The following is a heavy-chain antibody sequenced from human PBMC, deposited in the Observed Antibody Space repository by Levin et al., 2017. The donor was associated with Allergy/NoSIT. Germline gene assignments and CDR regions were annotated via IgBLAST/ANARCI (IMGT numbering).Heavy chain of an antibody. Sequence: GGSLRLSCAASGFILRTSDMNWVRQAPGKGLEWISFITRTSRTISYADSVKGRFTVSRDNAKNSLYLDMNSLRADDTAVYYCVTDESGDEDFDYWGQGTLVTVSS. D-gene: IGHD7-27*01. CDR2: ITRTSRTI. CDR1: GFILRTSD. V-gene: IGHV3-48*01. CDR3: VTDESGDEDFDY. J-gene: IGHJ4*02.